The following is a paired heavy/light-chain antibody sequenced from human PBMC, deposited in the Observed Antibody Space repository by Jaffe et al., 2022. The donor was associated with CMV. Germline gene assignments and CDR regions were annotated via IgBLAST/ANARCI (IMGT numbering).Heavy chain of an antibody. V-gene: IGHV4-34*01. J-gene: IGHJ6*03. CDR2: INHSGST. CDR3: ARGTQGRDRVFEGHVVIYYYYYMDV. Sequence: QVQLQQWGAGLLKPSETLSLTCAVDGGSFSDYYWTWIRQSPGKGLEWIGDINHSGSTNYNPSLNSRVSISVDTSKNHFSLSLSSVTAADTAVYFCARGTQGRDRVFEGHVVIYYYYYMDVWGKGTTVTVSS. D-gene: IGHD3-3*01. CDR1: GGSFSDYY.
Light chain of an antibody. CDR1: YLRRYY. CDR2: NKN. CDR3: MSRDSTGNQRGL. Sequence: SSELTQDPVVSVALGQTVRITCQGDYLRRYYASWYQQKPGQAPILVIYNKNKRPAGIPDRFSGSRSGNTASLTITGAQADDEADYYCMSRDSTGNQRGLLGGGTRLTVL. V-gene: IGLV3-19*01. J-gene: IGLJ2*01.